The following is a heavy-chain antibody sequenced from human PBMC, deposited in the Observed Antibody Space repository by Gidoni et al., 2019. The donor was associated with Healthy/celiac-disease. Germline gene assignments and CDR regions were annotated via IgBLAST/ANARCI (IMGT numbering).Heavy chain of an antibody. CDR1: GFTFDAYA. J-gene: IGHJ4*02. D-gene: IGHD1-26*01. CDR2: ISWNSGSI. Sequence: EVQLVESGGGLVQPGRSLRRSCAASGFTFDAYAMHWVRQAPGKGLEWVSGISWNSGSIGYADSVKGRFTISRDNAKNSLYLQMNSLRAEDTALYYCAKDTGGDYYFDYWGQGTLVTVSS. CDR3: AKDTGGDYYFDY. V-gene: IGHV3-9*01.